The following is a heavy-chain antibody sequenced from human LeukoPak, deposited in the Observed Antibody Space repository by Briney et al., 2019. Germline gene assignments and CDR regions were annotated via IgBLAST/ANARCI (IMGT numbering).Heavy chain of an antibody. Sequence: PSETLSLTCTVSGGSISSSYWRWVRQPPGKGLEWIGYIYYSGSTNYNPSLKSRVTISVDTSKNQFSLQLSSVTAADTAVYYCAGHDAFDIWGQGTMVTVSS. V-gene: IGHV4-59*01. J-gene: IGHJ3*02. CDR3: AGHDAFDI. CDR2: IYYSGST. CDR1: GGSISSSY.